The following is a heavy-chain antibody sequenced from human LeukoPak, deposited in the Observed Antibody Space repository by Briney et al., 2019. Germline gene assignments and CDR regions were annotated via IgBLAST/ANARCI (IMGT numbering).Heavy chain of an antibody. CDR3: AGPAAGWVGATRGYYYYGMDV. CDR2: IYPGDSDT. D-gene: IGHD1-26*01. CDR1: GYSFTSYW. J-gene: IGHJ6*02. V-gene: IGHV5-51*01. Sequence: GESLKISGKGSGYSFTSYWIGWVRQMPGKGLEWMGIIYPGDSDTRYSPSFQGQVTISADKSISTAYLQWSSLKASDTAMYYCAGPAAGWVGATRGYYYYGMDVWGQGTTVTVSS.